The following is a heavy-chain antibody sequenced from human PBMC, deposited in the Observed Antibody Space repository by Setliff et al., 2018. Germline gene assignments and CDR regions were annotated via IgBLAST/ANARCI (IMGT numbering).Heavy chain of an antibody. J-gene: IGHJ4*02. D-gene: IGHD1-1*01. V-gene: IGHV3-30*01. CDR1: GFSFSSHA. Sequence: LSLSCAASGFSFSSHAMHWVRQAPGKGLEWVAVISNDESNKYYADSVKGRFTISRDNSINTLYLQMNSLRTEDTAVYYCARGRKYRAVYFFDYWGQGALVTVSS. CDR2: ISNDESNK. CDR3: ARGRKYRAVYFFDY.